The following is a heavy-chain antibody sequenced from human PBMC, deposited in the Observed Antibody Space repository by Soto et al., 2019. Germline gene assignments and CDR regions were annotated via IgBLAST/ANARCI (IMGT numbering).Heavy chain of an antibody. CDR1: GYSFPNYG. V-gene: IGHV1-18*01. Sequence: QVQLVQSGAEVKKPGASVKVSCKASGYSFPNYGITWVRQAPGQGLEWMGWINPYNGNTDYAQNLQGRVTMTTDTSTRTAYMELRSLRSDDTAVYYCARAHGDYHYWGQGTLVTVSS. CDR3: ARAHGDYHY. J-gene: IGHJ4*02. D-gene: IGHD4-17*01. CDR2: INPYNGNT.